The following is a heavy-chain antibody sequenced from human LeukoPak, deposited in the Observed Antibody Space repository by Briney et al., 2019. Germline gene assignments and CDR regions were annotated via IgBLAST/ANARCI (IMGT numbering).Heavy chain of an antibody. CDR3: ASNRDGYDY. J-gene: IGHJ4*02. CDR1: GGSISSGSYY. D-gene: IGHD5-24*01. V-gene: IGHV4-61*02. Sequence: SETLSPTCTVSGGSISSGSYYWSWIRQPAGKGLEWIGRIYTSGSTNYNPSLKSRVTISVDTSKNQFSLKLSSVTAADTAVYYCASNRDGYDYWGQGTLVTVSS. CDR2: IYTSGST.